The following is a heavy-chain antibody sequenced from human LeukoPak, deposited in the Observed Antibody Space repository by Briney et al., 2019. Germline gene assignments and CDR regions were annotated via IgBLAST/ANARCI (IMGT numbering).Heavy chain of an antibody. CDR3: ARVPNIVVVPAAISWGFDP. CDR1: GGSISSSDYS. CDR2: IYYSGST. D-gene: IGHD2-2*02. J-gene: IGHJ5*02. Sequence: SETLSLTCVVSGGSISSSDYSWAWIRQPPGKGLEWIGSIYYSGSTLYNSSLKSRVTISVDASTNQFSLRLNSVTAADTAVYYCARVPNIVVVPAAISWGFDPWGQGTLVTVSS. V-gene: IGHV4-39*01.